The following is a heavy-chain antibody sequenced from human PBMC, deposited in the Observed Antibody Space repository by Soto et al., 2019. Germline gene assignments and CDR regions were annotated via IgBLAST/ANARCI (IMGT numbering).Heavy chain of an antibody. J-gene: IGHJ6*03. CDR1: EFTFSNAW. D-gene: IGHD5-12*01. Sequence: EVQLVESGGGLVKPEGSLRLSCAASEFTFSNAWMSWVRQAPGKGLEWVGRIKSKTDGGTTDYAAPVKGRFTISRDDSKNTLYLQMNSLKTEDTAVCYCTTEHSGYDYYYFYYYMDVWGKGTTVTVSS. CDR2: IKSKTDGGTT. CDR3: TTEHSGYDYYYFYYYMDV. V-gene: IGHV3-15*01.